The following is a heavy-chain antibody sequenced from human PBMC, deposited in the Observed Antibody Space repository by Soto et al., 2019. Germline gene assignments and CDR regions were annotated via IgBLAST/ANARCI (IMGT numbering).Heavy chain of an antibody. Sequence: SETLSLTCAVYGGSFSGYYWSWIRQPPGKGLEWIGEINHSGSTNYNPSLKSRVTISVDTSKNQFSLKLSSVTAADTAVYYCARAGGLWSYYYYCGMDVWGQGTTVTVSS. CDR3: ARAGGLWSYYYYCGMDV. J-gene: IGHJ6*02. CDR1: GGSFSGYY. CDR2: INHSGST. V-gene: IGHV4-34*01. D-gene: IGHD5-18*01.